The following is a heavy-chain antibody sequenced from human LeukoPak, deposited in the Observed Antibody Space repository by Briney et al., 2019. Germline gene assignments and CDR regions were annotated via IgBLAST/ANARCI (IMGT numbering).Heavy chain of an antibody. V-gene: IGHV3-30*03. CDR2: ISYDGSNK. D-gene: IGHD2-2*01. CDR3: ALSPRYCLSANCYIDY. CDR1: GFTFSSYG. Sequence: PGGSLRLSCAASGFTFSSYGMHWVRQAPGKGLEWVAVISYDGSNKYYADSVKGRFTISRDNSKNTLYLQMNSLRAEDTAFYYCALSPRYCLSANCYIDYWGQGTLVTVSS. J-gene: IGHJ4*02.